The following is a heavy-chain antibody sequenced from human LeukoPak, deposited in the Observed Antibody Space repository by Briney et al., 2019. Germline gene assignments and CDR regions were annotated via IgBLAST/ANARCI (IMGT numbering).Heavy chain of an antibody. J-gene: IGHJ4*02. CDR1: GGSISSGGYY. V-gene: IGHV4-31*03. CDR3: ARQKYYYDSSGYLGLGYYFDY. Sequence: SQTLSLTCTVSGGSISSGGYYWSWIRQHPGKGLEWIGYIYYSGSTNYNPSLKSRVTISVDTSKNQFSLKLSSVTAADTAVYYCARQKYYYDSSGYLGLGYYFDYWGQGTLVTVSS. D-gene: IGHD3-22*01. CDR2: IYYSGST.